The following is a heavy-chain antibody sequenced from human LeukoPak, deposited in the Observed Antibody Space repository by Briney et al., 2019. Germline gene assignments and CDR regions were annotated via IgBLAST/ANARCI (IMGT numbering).Heavy chain of an antibody. J-gene: IGHJ4*02. Sequence: SETLSLTCTVSGGSISSYYWSWIRQPPGKGLEWIGYIYYSGSTNYNPSLKSRVTISVDTSKNQFSLKLSSVTAADTAVYYCAKGGTAVLVDDYWGQGTLVTVSS. D-gene: IGHD2-15*01. CDR1: GGSISSYY. V-gene: IGHV4-59*08. CDR2: IYYSGST. CDR3: AKGGTAVLVDDY.